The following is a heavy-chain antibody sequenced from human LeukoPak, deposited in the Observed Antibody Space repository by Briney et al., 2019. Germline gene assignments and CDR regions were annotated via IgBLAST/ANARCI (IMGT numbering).Heavy chain of an antibody. V-gene: IGHV3-30*04. CDR3: ARDLVSGSYGGWFDP. Sequence: GGSLRLSCAASGFTSSNYAMHWVRQAPGKGLEWVAVISYDGTKRYYQDSVKGRFTISRDNSKNTLYLQVSSLRPEDTAVYYCARDLVSGSYGGWFDPRGQGTLVTVSS. J-gene: IGHJ5*02. CDR1: GFTSSNYA. D-gene: IGHD1-26*01. CDR2: ISYDGTKR.